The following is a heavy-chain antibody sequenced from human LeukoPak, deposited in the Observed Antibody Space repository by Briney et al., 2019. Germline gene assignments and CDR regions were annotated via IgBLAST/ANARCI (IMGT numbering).Heavy chain of an antibody. CDR2: ISGSGGST. V-gene: IGHV3-23*01. Sequence: GGSLRLSCAASGFTFSSYAMSWVRQAPGKGLEWVSAISGSGGSTYYADSVKGRSTISRDNSKNTLYLQMNSLRAEDTAVYYCAKFSGYSYYYYYYMDVWGKGTTVTVSS. D-gene: IGHD5-12*01. J-gene: IGHJ6*03. CDR1: GFTFSSYA. CDR3: AKFSGYSYYYYYYMDV.